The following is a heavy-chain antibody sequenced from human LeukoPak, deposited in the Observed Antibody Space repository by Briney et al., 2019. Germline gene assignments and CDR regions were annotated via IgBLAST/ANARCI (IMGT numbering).Heavy chain of an antibody. Sequence: GGSLRLSCAASGFTFSTFSMNWVRQTPGKGLEWVSAISGSGSDIYYADSVKGRFTISRDNPKRSLYLQMNSLRAEDTAVYYCARSGYYDSGVYKWWFDPWGQGTLVTVSS. CDR3: ARSGYYDSGVYKWWFDP. CDR1: GFTFSTFS. CDR2: ISGSGSDI. J-gene: IGHJ5*02. V-gene: IGHV3-21*01. D-gene: IGHD3-22*01.